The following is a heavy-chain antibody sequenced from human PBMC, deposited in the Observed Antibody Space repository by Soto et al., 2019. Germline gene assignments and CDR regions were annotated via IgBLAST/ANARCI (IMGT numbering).Heavy chain of an antibody. Sequence: PAGSLRLSCAASGYSFYRLWMFWVRQAPPKGLAWVANIKQDGSEKYYVDSVKGRFTISRDNADNSLYLQMNSLTAEDTAVYYCARDLLYCTSASCYGAFDIWGQGTMVTVSS. V-gene: IGHV3-7*01. CDR3: ARDLLYCTSASCYGAFDI. J-gene: IGHJ3*02. CDR2: IKQDGSEK. CDR1: GYSFYRLW. D-gene: IGHD2-2*01.